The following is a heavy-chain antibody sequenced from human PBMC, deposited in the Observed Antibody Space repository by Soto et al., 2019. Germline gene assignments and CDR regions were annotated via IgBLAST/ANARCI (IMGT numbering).Heavy chain of an antibody. V-gene: IGHV3-64*01. CDR3: ARDQGVTFGGVIVSDAFDI. J-gene: IGHJ3*02. CDR2: ISSNGGST. CDR1: GFTFSSYD. Sequence: EVQLVESGGGLVQPGGSLRLSCAASGFTFSSYDMHWVRQAPGKGLEYVSAISSNGGSTYYANSVKGRFTISRDNSKNTLYLKMGSLRAEDMAVYYCARDQGVTFGGVIVSDAFDIWGQGTMVTVSS. D-gene: IGHD3-16*02.